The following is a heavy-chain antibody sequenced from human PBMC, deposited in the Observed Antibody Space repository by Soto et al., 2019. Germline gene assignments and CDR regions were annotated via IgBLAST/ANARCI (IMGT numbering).Heavy chain of an antibody. Sequence: GGSLRLSCAASGFIFSSYSMNWVRQAPGKGLEWISSMSSRSDYIYYADSLKGRFTISRDNAKNSLYLQMNSLRAVDTAVYYCAREVDFGFDYWGQGTPVTVSS. CDR2: MSSRSDYI. J-gene: IGHJ4*02. D-gene: IGHD5-12*01. CDR3: AREVDFGFDY. CDR1: GFIFSSYS. V-gene: IGHV3-21*01.